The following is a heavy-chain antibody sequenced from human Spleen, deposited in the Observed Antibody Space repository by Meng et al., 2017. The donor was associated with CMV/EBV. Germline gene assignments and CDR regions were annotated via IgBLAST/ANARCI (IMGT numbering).Heavy chain of an antibody. D-gene: IGHD7-27*01. J-gene: IGHJ6*02. CDR3: TRSNAWGDDFYGMDV. CDR2: NR. CDR1: GFIFRSYA. Sequence: GGSLRLSCAASGFIFRSYAMHWVRQAPGKGLEWVAGNRYYADSVRGRFIISRDISKNIVYLQIDNLRPDDTAVYYCTRSNAWGDDFYGMDVWGQGTTVTVSS. V-gene: IGHV3-30-3*01.